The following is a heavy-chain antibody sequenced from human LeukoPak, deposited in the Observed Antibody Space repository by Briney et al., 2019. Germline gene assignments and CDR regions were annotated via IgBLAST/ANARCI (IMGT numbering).Heavy chain of an antibody. CDR2: FDPEDGET. V-gene: IGHV1-24*01. D-gene: IGHD3-22*01. J-gene: IGHJ3*02. Sequence: ASVKVSCKVSGYTLTELSMHWVRQAPGKGLEWMGGFDPEDGETIYTQKFQGRVTMTEDTSTDTAYMELSSLRSEDTAVYYCATVGYYDSSGYCGAFDIWGQGTMVTVSS. CDR1: GYTLTELS. CDR3: ATVGYYDSSGYCGAFDI.